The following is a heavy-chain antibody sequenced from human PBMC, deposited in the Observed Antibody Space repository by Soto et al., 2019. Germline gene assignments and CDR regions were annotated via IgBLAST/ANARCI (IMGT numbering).Heavy chain of an antibody. D-gene: IGHD6-25*01. J-gene: IGHJ4*02. Sequence: QVQLVESGGGVVQPGRSLRLSCAASGFTFSSYAMHWVRQAPGKGLEWVAVISYDGSNKYYADSVKGRFTISRDNSKNTLYLQMNSLRAEYTAVYYCARDMAFYAAIFDYWGQGTLVTVSS. CDR2: ISYDGSNK. CDR1: GFTFSSYA. CDR3: ARDMAFYAAIFDY. V-gene: IGHV3-30-3*01.